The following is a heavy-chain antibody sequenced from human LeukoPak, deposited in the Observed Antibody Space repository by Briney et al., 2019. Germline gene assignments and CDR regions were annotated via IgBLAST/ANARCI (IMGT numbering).Heavy chain of an antibody. CDR1: GFTFSSYA. J-gene: IGHJ3*02. V-gene: IGHV3-30*04. CDR3: ARDIGTMGAFDI. D-gene: IGHD1-1*01. CDR2: ISYDGSNK. Sequence: GGSLKLSCAASGFTFSSYAMHWVRQAPGKGLEWVAVISYDGSNKYYADSVKGRFTISRDNSKNTLYLQMNSLRAEDTAVYYCARDIGTMGAFDIWGQGTMVTVSS.